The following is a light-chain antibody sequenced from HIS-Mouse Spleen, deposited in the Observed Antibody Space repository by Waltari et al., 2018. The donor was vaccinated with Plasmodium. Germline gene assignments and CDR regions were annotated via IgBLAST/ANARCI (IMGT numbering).Light chain of an antibody. Sequence: SYELTQPSSVSVSPGQTARITCSGDVLAKKYARWFQQKPGQAPVLVIYKDVERPSGIPERFSGSSSGTTVTLTVSGAQVKDEADYYRYSAADNNRFGRGTKLTVL. J-gene: IGLJ3*02. V-gene: IGLV3-27*01. CDR2: KDV. CDR3: YSAADNNR. CDR1: VLAKKY.